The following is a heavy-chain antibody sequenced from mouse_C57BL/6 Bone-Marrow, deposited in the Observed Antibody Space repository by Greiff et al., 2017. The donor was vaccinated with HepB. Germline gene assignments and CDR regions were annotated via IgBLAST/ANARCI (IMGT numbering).Heavy chain of an antibody. D-gene: IGHD2-3*01. Sequence: VQLQQSGAELVMPGASVKLSCKASGYTFTSYWMHWVKQRPGQGLEWIGEIDPSDSYTNYNQKFKGKSTLTVDKSSSTAYMQLSSLTSEDSAVYDGARSRLLRFLCAYWGQGTLGTVSA. J-gene: IGHJ3*01. CDR3: ARSRLLRFLCAY. CDR1: GYTFTSYW. V-gene: IGHV1-69*01. CDR2: IDPSDSYT.